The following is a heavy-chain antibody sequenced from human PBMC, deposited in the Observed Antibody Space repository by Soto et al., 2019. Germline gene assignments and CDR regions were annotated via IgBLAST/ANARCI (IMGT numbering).Heavy chain of an antibody. CDR1: GFTFTSYA. Sequence: EVQLVESGGGLVQPGGSLRLSCAASGFTFTSYAMHWVRQAPGKGLEYVSAISSNGGSTYYANSVKGRFTISRDNSKNTLYLQMGSLRAEDMAVYYCARQWLDSYYFDYWCQGTLVTGYS. CDR3: ARQWLDSYYFDY. CDR2: ISSNGGST. J-gene: IGHJ4*02. V-gene: IGHV3-64*01. D-gene: IGHD6-19*01.